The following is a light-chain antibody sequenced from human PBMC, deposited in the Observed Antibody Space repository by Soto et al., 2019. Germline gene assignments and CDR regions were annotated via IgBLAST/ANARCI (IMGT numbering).Light chain of an antibody. Sequence: EIVLTQSPATLSLSPGERATLSCRASQSVSSYLAWYQQKPGQAPRLLIYDASNRATGIPARFSGSVSGTDFTLTTSSLEPEDFAVYYCQQRSNWPPRLTFGGGTKVEIK. CDR3: QQRSNWPPRLT. CDR2: DAS. V-gene: IGKV3-11*01. CDR1: QSVSSY. J-gene: IGKJ4*01.